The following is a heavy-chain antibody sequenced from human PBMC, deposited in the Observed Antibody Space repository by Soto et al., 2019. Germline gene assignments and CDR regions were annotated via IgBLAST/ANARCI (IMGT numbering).Heavy chain of an antibody. Sequence: PSETLPLTCTVAISSGGYYWSGIRQHPGKGLEWIGYIYDSGSTYYNPSLKSRVTISGDTSNNQFSLKLSSVTAADTVVYYCARVDTLMAFDYWGQGTLVTVSS. CDR1: ISSGGYY. D-gene: IGHD5-18*01. J-gene: IGHJ4*02. V-gene: IGHV4-31*03. CDR2: IYDSGST. CDR3: ARVDTLMAFDY.